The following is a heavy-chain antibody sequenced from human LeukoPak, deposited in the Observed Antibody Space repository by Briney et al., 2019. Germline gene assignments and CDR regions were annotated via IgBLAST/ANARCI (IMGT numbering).Heavy chain of an antibody. J-gene: IGHJ3*02. Sequence: PSGTLSLTCTVSGGSISSYYWSWIRQPPGKGLEWIGYIYYSGSTNYNPSLKSRVTISVDTSKNQFSLKLSSVTAADTAVYYCARVQADAFDIWGHGTMVTVSS. CDR3: ARVQADAFDI. CDR1: GGSISSYY. CDR2: IYYSGST. V-gene: IGHV4-59*01.